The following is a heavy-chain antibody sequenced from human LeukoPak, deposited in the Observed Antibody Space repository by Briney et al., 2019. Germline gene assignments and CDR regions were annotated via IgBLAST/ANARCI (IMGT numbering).Heavy chain of an antibody. V-gene: IGHV1-2*02. CDR3: ARGVLLWFGAYYMDV. D-gene: IGHD3-10*01. CDR2: INPNSGGT. CDR1: GYTFTGYY. J-gene: IGHJ6*03. Sequence: ASVKVSCKASGYTFTGYYMHWVRQAPGQGLEWMGWINPNSGGTNYAQKFQGRVTITRNTSISTAYMELSSLRSEDTAVYYCARGVLLWFGAYYMDVWGKGTTVTVSS.